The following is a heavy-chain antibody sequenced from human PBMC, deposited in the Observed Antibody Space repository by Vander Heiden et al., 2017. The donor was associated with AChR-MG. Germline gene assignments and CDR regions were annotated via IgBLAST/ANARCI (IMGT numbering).Heavy chain of an antibody. V-gene: IGHV3-30*18. Sequence: QVQLVESWGGVVRPGRSLRLSCAASGFTFSSYGMHWVRQAPGKGLEWVAVISYDGSNKYYADSVKGRFTISRDNSKNTLYLQMNSLRAEDTAVYYCAKVPALLGTTVWGQGTLVTVSS. CDR2: ISYDGSNK. J-gene: IGHJ4*02. CDR1: GFTFSSYG. D-gene: IGHD2-15*01. CDR3: AKVPALLGTTV.